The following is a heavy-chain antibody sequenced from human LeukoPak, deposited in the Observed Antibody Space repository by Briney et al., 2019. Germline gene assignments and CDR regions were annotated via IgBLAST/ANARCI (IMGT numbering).Heavy chain of an antibody. CDR1: GFTFSSCG. CDR3: ATETIGRHYDY. V-gene: IGHV3-21*01. D-gene: IGHD1-14*01. J-gene: IGHJ4*02. CDR2: IGPTGTDR. Sequence: KPGGSPRLSCAASGFTFSSCGFNWVRQAPGKGLEWVSSIGPTGTDRYYADSVRGRFTISRDNAKNSMYLQMDSLRDEDTAVYYCATETIGRHYDYWGQGTLLTVSS.